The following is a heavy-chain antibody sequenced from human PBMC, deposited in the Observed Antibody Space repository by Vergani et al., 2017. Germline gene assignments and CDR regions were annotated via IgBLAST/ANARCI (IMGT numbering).Heavy chain of an antibody. CDR3: DRGFFDAFDV. D-gene: IGHD3-3*01. V-gene: IGHV3-23*01. Sequence: EVQLLESGGGLVQPGGSLRLSCAASGFSFNSYAMSWVRQAPGKGLEWVSGISGSGDSTYYADSVKGRFTISRDNSKNTLYLQMNSLRAEDTAVYYCDRGFFDAFDVWGQGTMVTVSS. CDR2: ISGSGDST. CDR1: GFSFNSYA. J-gene: IGHJ3*01.